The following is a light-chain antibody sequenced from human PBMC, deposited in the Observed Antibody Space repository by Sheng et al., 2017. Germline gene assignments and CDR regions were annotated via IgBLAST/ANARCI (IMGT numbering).Light chain of an antibody. Sequence: SYVLTQPPSVSVAPGNTAKITCGGNNLGSKGVHWYQQKSGQAPVLVLFDDSDRPSGIPERFSGSNSGSTATLTISRVEADDEGDYYCQVWDSTSDEGVFGGGTRLTVL. CDR2: DDS. CDR3: QVWDSTSDEGV. V-gene: IGLV3-21*03. J-gene: IGLJ2*01. CDR1: NLGSKG.